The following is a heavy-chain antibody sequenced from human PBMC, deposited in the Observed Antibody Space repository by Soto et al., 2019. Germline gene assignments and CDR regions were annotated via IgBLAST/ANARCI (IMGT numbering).Heavy chain of an antibody. CDR3: AKVVVVVAVRTAAFDI. D-gene: IGHD2-15*01. Sequence: GGSLRLSCAASGFTFSSYGMHWVRQAPGKGLEWVAMIWHDGTNKYYVDSVQGRFTISRDNSKDTLYLQMNNLRAEDTAVYYCAKVVVVVAVRTAAFDIWGQGTMVTVSS. CDR1: GFTFSSYG. CDR2: IWHDGTNK. J-gene: IGHJ3*02. V-gene: IGHV3-33*06.